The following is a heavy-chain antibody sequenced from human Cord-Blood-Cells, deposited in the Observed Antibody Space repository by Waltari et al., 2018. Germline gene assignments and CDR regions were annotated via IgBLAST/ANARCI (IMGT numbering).Heavy chain of an antibody. V-gene: IGHV4-38-2*01. CDR3: ARARYSSGWYLNWFDP. Sequence: QVQLQESGPGLVKPSETLSLTCAVSGYSISSGYYWGWIRQPPGKGLEWIGRIYHSGITYYNPSLKSRVTISVDTSKNQFSLKLSSVTAADTAVYYCARARYSSGWYLNWFDPWGQGTLVTVSS. CDR1: GYSISSGYY. J-gene: IGHJ5*02. D-gene: IGHD6-19*01. CDR2: IYHSGIT.